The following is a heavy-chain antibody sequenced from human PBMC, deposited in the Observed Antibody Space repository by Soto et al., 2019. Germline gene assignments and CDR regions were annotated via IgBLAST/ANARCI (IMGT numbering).Heavy chain of an antibody. CDR3: TTDGAIENLVGLGGGGY. V-gene: IGHV3-15*01. CDR1: GFSFNNAW. CDR2: IKRTTDGGTT. Sequence: EVQLVESGGDLVKPGGCLRLSCAGAGFSFNNAWMNWVRQAPGKGLEWVGRIKRTTDGGTTDYAAPVKGRFTISRDDSRSTMFLEMNRLTPEDTGVYYCTTDGAIENLVGLGGGGYWGQGTLVTVSS. D-gene: IGHD3-10*01. J-gene: IGHJ4*02.